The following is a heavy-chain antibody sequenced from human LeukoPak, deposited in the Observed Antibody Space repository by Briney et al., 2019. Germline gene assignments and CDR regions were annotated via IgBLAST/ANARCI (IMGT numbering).Heavy chain of an antibody. CDR1: GDSISNHY. V-gene: IGHV4-59*11. CDR2: IFYSGNT. J-gene: IGHJ4*02. D-gene: IGHD1-26*01. Sequence: SETLSLTCTDSGDSISNHYWSWIRQPPGKGLVWIGYIFYSGNTRYNPSLKSRVTMSVDTSKNQFSLRLSSVTPADTAVYYCARDRGEGIVGTFDYWGQGTLVTVSS. CDR3: ARDRGEGIVGTFDY.